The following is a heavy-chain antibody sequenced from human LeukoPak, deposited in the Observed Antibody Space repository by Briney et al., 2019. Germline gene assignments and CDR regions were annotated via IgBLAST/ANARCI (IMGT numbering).Heavy chain of an antibody. CDR2: IISSSSYI. Sequence: GGSLRLSCAASGFTFSSYSMNWVRQAPGRGLEWVSSIISSSSYIYYADSVKGRFTISRDNSKNTLYLQMNSLRAEDTAVYYCAKDSSYGDYAVFDYWGQGTLVTVSS. D-gene: IGHD4-17*01. J-gene: IGHJ4*02. CDR1: GFTFSSYS. CDR3: AKDSSYGDYAVFDY. V-gene: IGHV3-21*01.